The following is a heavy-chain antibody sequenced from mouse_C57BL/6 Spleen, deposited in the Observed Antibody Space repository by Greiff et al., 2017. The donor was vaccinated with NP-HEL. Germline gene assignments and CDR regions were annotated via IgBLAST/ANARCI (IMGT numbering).Heavy chain of an antibody. CDR1: GYTFPSYW. V-gene: IGHV1-50*01. J-gene: IGHJ1*03. D-gene: IGHD2-3*01. CDR2: IDPSDSYT. CDR3: ARGDGYYPYWYFDV. Sequence: VQLQQPGAELVKPGASVKLSCKASGYTFPSYWMQWVKQRPGQGLEWIGEIDPSDSYTNYNQKFKGKATLTVDTSSSTAYMQLSSLTSEDSAVYYCARGDGYYPYWYFDVWGTGTTVTVSS.